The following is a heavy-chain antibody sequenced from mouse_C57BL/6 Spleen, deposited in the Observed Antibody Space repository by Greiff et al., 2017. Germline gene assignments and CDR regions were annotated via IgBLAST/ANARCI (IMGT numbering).Heavy chain of an antibody. V-gene: IGHV5-17*01. J-gene: IGHJ2*01. CDR3: ARGSLYY. Sequence: EVKVVESGGGLVKPGGSLKLSCAASGFTFSDYGMHWVRQAPEKGLEWVAYISSGSSTIYYADTVKGRFTVSRDNAKNTLFLHMTSLRTEDTAMYYCARGSLYYWGQGTTLTVSS. CDR2: ISSGSSTI. CDR1: GFTFSDYG.